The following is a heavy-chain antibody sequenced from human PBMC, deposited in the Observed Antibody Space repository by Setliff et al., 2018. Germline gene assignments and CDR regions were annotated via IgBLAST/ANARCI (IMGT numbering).Heavy chain of an antibody. CDR1: GYRLIEVS. CDR2: FDPEDEET. Sequence: GASVKVSCKVSGYRLIEVSMHWVRQAPGKGLEWMGGFDPEDEETIYAQKFQGRVTMTDDTSTDTAYMELSSLRSEDTAVYYCARASVASKLGFYYYVMDVWGQGTTVTV. J-gene: IGHJ6*02. D-gene: IGHD2-15*01. CDR3: ARASVASKLGFYYYVMDV. V-gene: IGHV1-24*01.